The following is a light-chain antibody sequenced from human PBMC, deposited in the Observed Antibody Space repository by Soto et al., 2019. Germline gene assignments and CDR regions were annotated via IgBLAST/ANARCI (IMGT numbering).Light chain of an antibody. CDR3: AAWDDSLNGVA. Sequence: QSVLTQPPSASGTPGQRVTISCSGSSSNIGSNAINWYQQLPGTAPKLLMHSSNQRPSGVPDRFSGSKSGTSASLAISGLQSEDEADYYCAAWDDSLNGVAFGGGTKLTVL. J-gene: IGLJ2*01. CDR2: SSN. CDR1: SSNIGSNA. V-gene: IGLV1-44*01.